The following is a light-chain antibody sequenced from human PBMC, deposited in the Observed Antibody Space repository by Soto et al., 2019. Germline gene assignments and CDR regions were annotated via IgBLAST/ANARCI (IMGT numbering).Light chain of an antibody. CDR3: RSETTSNTRQIV. Sequence: HSVLTQAASVSGVPGQSISISCTGTSSDVGGYNYVSWYQQQPGKAPKFMIYDVTNRPSGVSNRFSGSKSGNTASLTISGLQAEDEADYYCRSETTSNTRQIVFGTGTKVTVL. V-gene: IGLV2-14*01. CDR2: DVT. CDR1: SSDVGGYNY. J-gene: IGLJ1*01.